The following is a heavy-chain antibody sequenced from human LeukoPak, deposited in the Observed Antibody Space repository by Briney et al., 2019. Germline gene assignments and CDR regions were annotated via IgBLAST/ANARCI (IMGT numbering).Heavy chain of an antibody. V-gene: IGHV3-11*01. CDR3: AAIVNPKAVPYFDY. CDR1: GFTFSDYY. J-gene: IGHJ4*02. Sequence: GGSLRLSCGASGFTFSDYYMSWVRQAPGKGLEWVSYISSSGSNIYYADSVKGRFTISRDNAKNSLYLQMNSLRAEDTAVYYCAAIVNPKAVPYFDYWGQGTLVTVSS. D-gene: IGHD3-22*01. CDR2: ISSSGSNI.